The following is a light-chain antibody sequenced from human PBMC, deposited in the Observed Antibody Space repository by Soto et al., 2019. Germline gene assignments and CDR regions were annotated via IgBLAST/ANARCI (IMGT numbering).Light chain of an antibody. CDR2: ETS. J-gene: IGKJ4*01. V-gene: IGKV3-11*01. CDR1: EYVRVY. CDR3: QQRNDWPALS. Sequence: ENVLTQFPATLSLSPGESATLSCRASEYVRVYLAWYYQKPGQAPRLLMYETSTRAPGIPRRFSGSGSGTDFTLSISSLEPEDSGVYYCQQRNDWPALSFGGGTKVEIK.